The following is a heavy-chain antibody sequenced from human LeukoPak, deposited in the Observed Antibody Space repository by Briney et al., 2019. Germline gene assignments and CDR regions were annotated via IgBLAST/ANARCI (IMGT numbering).Heavy chain of an antibody. CDR1: GCTFRDSA. D-gene: IGHD6-13*01. V-gene: IGHV3-23*01. CDR2: ISFSGDNT. Sequence: GGSLRLSCAASGCTFRDSAMNWVRQAPGKGLEWVSLISFSGDNTYYRDSVKGRFTVSRDNSKDTLYLRMNSLRAEDTAIYHCARDIAISTWGLGTMVTVSS. J-gene: IGHJ3*01. CDR3: ARDIAIST.